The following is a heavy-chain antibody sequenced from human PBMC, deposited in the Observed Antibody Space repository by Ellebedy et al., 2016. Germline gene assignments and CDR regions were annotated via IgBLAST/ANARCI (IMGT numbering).Heavy chain of an antibody. V-gene: IGHV3-74*01. D-gene: IGHD1-7*01. CDR3: TRVLDGNYGRTDY. J-gene: IGHJ4*02. CDR2: ISGDGRTT. CDR1: GFTFSSYW. Sequence: GESLKISXAASGFTFSSYWMHWVRQVPGKGLVWVSRISGDGRTTNYADSVKGRFNISRDNAKNTLYLQMNSLRGEDTAVYFCTRVLDGNYGRTDYWGQGTLVTVSS.